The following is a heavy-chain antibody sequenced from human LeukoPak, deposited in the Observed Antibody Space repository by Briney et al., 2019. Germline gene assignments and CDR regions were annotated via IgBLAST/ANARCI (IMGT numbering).Heavy chain of an antibody. V-gene: IGHV4-61*01. J-gene: IGHJ4*02. CDR1: GARLTNPTYF. CDR2: IFASGTA. Sequence: SETLSLTCSVSGARLTNPTYFQWSWFRLPPGKGLEFIGKIFASGTAARTPSLKSRVTMSLDTSKNEFSLRLTSVTAEDSAVYYCARFKSGGFYYFDSWGQGTLVTVSS. CDR3: ARFKSGGFYYFDS. D-gene: IGHD2-15*01.